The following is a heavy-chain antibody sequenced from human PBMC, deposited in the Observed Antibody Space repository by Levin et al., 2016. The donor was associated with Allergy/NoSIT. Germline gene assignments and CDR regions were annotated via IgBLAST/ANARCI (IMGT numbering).Heavy chain of an antibody. V-gene: IGHV2-5*02. CDR3: AHSYSPPGDYYYYGMDV. D-gene: IGHD2-15*01. CDR2: IYWDDDK. CDR1: GFSLSTSGVG. Sequence: SGPTLVKPTQTLTLTCTFSGFSLSTSGVGVGWIRQPPGKALEWLALIYWDDDKRYSPSLKSRLTITKDTSKNQVVLTMTNMDPVDTATYYCAHSYSPPGDYYYYGMDVWGQGTTVTVSS. J-gene: IGHJ6*02.